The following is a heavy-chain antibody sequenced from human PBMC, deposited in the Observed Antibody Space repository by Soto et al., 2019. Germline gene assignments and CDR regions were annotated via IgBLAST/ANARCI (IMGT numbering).Heavy chain of an antibody. CDR2: IYYSGST. CDR3: ARGYYGSGSGGYYFDY. CDR1: GGSVSSGSHY. J-gene: IGHJ4*02. D-gene: IGHD3-10*01. Sequence: QVQLQESGPGLVKPSETLSLTCTVSGGSVSSGSHYWSWIRQPPGKGLEWIGYIYYSGSTNYNPSLKSRVIISVDTSKSQFSLKLSSVTAADTAVYYCARGYYGSGSGGYYFDYWGQGTLVTVSS. V-gene: IGHV4-61*01.